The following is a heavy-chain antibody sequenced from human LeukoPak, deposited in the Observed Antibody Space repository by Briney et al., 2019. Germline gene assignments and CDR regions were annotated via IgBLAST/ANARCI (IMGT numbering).Heavy chain of an antibody. CDR3: ARAWGSSGWSYFDY. CDR1: GGSISSGGYY. CDR2: IYYSGST. D-gene: IGHD6-19*01. V-gene: IGHV4-31*03. Sequence: SETLSLTCTVSGGSISSGGYYWSWIRQHPGKGLEWIVYIYYSGSTYYNPSLKSRVTISVDTSKNQFSLKLSSVTAADTAVYYCARAWGSSGWSYFDYWGQGTLVTDSS. J-gene: IGHJ4*02.